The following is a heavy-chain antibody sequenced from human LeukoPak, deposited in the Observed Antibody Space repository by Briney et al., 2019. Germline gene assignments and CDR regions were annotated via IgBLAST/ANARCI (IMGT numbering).Heavy chain of an antibody. CDR2: IRNKADSYTT. CDR3: TRGPPDY. Sequence: GGSLRLSCAASGFTFSDHYMDWVRQAPGKGLEWVGRIRNKADSYTTQYAASVKGRFTISRDDSKNSFYLQMNSLKTEDTAVHYCTRGPPDYWGQGTLVTVSS. V-gene: IGHV3-72*01. CDR1: GFTFSDHY. J-gene: IGHJ4*02.